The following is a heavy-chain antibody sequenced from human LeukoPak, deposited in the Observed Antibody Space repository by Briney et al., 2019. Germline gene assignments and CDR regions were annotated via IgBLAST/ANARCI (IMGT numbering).Heavy chain of an antibody. Sequence: SETLSLTCTVSGGSISSYYWSWIRQPPGKGLEWIGYIYYSGSTNYNPSLKSRVTISVDTSKNQFSLKLTSVTAADTAVFYCAGTQHGELDYWGQGVLVTVSS. V-gene: IGHV4-59*12. J-gene: IGHJ4*02. CDR1: GGSISSYY. CDR3: AGTQHGELDY. D-gene: IGHD1-7*01. CDR2: IYYSGST.